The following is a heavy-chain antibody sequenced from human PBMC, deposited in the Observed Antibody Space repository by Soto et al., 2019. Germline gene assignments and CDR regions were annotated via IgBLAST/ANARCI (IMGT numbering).Heavy chain of an antibody. D-gene: IGHD6-19*01. CDR1: GYTFTSYD. Sequence: QVQLVQSGAEVKKPGASVKVSCKASGYTFTSYDINWVRQATGQGLEWMGWMNPNSGNTGYAQKFQGRVTMTRNTSISTAYMELSSLGSEDTAVYYCARGVGDSSGWSWLGAFDYWGQGTLVTVSS. V-gene: IGHV1-8*01. J-gene: IGHJ4*02. CDR2: MNPNSGNT. CDR3: ARGVGDSSGWSWLGAFDY.